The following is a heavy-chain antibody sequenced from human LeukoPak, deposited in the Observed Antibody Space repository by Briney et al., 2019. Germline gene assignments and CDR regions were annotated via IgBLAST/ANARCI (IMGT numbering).Heavy chain of an antibody. Sequence: PGGSLRLSCVASGFTFSNYDMNWVRQAPGKGLEWVSFISSSSSYIYYADSVKGRFTISRDNAKKSLYLQMNSLRAEDTAVYYCARARDWIAVAGTEAPNPFDYWGQGTLVTVSS. CDR1: GFTFSNYD. CDR3: ARARDWIAVAGTEAPNPFDY. CDR2: ISSSSSYI. V-gene: IGHV3-21*01. J-gene: IGHJ4*02. D-gene: IGHD6-19*01.